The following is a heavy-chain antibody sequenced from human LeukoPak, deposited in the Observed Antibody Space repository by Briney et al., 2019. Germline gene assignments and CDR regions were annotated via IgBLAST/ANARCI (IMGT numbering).Heavy chain of an antibody. J-gene: IGHJ4*02. D-gene: IGHD2-21*02. Sequence: GASVKVSCKVSGYTLTELSMHWVRQAPGKGLEWMGGFDPEDGETIYAQKFQGRVTMTEDTSTDTAYMELSSLRFEDTAVYYCAAQRVVTASVDYFDYWGQGTLVTVSS. CDR2: FDPEDGET. V-gene: IGHV1-24*01. CDR1: GYTLTELS. CDR3: AAQRVVTASVDYFDY.